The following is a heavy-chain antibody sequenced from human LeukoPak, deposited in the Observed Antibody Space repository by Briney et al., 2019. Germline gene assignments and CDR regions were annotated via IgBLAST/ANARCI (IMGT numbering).Heavy chain of an antibody. J-gene: IGHJ4*02. CDR2: ISYDGSNK. D-gene: IGHD3-22*01. V-gene: IGHV3-30*09. CDR1: GFTFSSYA. Sequence: GRSLRLSCAASGFTFSSYAMHWVRQAPGKGLEWVAVISYDGSNKYYADSVKGRFAISRDNSKNTLYLQMNSLRAEDTAVYYCARSRAPYDSGGYYDYWGQGTLVTVSS. CDR3: ARSRAPYDSGGYYDY.